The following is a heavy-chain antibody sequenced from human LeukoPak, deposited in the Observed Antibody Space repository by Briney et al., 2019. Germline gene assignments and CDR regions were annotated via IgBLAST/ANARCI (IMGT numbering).Heavy chain of an antibody. Sequence: GGSLRLSCTASGFTFNTYWMSWVRQAPGRGLEWVANIKGDGTEKYYVDSVKGRFTISRDNAKNSLFLHMNNVRAEDTAVYYCSRLSAMLRGPEAFYYFEYWGQGALVTVSS. J-gene: IGHJ4*02. D-gene: IGHD3-10*01. CDR1: GFTFNTYW. CDR2: IKGDGTEK. CDR3: SRLSAMLRGPEAFYYFEY. V-gene: IGHV3-7*01.